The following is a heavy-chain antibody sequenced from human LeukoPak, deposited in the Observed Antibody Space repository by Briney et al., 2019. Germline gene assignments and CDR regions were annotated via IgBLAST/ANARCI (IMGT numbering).Heavy chain of an antibody. CDR3: AREFGDSYDY. CDR1: GGSINSNY. V-gene: IGHV4-59*01. J-gene: IGHJ4*02. D-gene: IGHD3-16*01. Sequence: EPSGTLSLTCTVSGGSINSNYWSWIRQPPGKRLEWIGYIDYSGSTNYNPSLKSRVTISVDTSKNQFSLKLSSVTAADTAVYYCAREFGDSYDYWGQGTLVTVSS. CDR2: IDYSGST.